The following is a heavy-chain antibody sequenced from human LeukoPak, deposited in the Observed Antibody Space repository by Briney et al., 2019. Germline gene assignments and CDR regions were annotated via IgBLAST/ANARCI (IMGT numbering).Heavy chain of an antibody. CDR3: AKDRNVVVPAAIWGGYNWFDP. V-gene: IGHV3-74*01. J-gene: IGHJ5*02. D-gene: IGHD2-2*01. CDR1: GFSFSGHW. CDR2: ISPTGSTT. Sequence: GGSLRLSCTASGFSFSGHWMHWARQLPGKGLVWVSRISPTGSTTSYADSVKGRFTVSRDNSKNTLYLQMNSLRAEDTAVYYCAKDRNVVVPAAIWGGYNWFDPWGQGTLVTVSS.